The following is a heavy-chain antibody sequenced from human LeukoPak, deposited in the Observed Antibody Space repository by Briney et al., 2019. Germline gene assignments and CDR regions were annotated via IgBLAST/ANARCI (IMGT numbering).Heavy chain of an antibody. CDR3: GRDRRIAAAGTGNY. V-gene: IGHV1-18*01. J-gene: IGHJ4*01. CDR2: ISAYNGNT. CDR1: GYTFTSYG. Sequence: GASVKVSCKASGYTFTSYGISWVRQAPGQGLEWMGWISAYNGNTNYAQKLQGRVTMTTDTSTSTAYMELRSLRSDDTAVYYCGRDRRIAAAGTGNYWGQGTLVTVSS. D-gene: IGHD6-13*01.